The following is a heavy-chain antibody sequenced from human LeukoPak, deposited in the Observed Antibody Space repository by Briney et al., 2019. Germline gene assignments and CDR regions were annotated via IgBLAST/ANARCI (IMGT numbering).Heavy chain of an antibody. D-gene: IGHD4-17*01. Sequence: GWSLTLSCAASAFTFSSYVMHWFRQAPGKGLEWLAVIWYYGNNKYSADSVKGRFTISRDNSKNTLYLQMNRLRAEDTAVYCCAKDCYGSREYWGQGTLVTVS. J-gene: IGHJ4*02. CDR2: IWYYGNNK. CDR1: AFTFSSYV. CDR3: AKDCYGSREY. V-gene: IGHV3-33*06.